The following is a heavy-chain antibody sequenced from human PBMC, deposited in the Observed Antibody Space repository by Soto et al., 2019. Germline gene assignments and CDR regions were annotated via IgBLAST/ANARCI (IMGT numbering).Heavy chain of an antibody. CDR2: ISYDGSNT. D-gene: IGHD1-26*01. CDR3: AKEGGLSGSYYISSSYYFDY. J-gene: IGHJ4*02. Sequence: QVQLVESGGGVVQPGRSLRLSCVASGFTFSSYGMHWVRQAPGKGLESVAIISYDGSNTYYADSVKGRFTISRDNSKNTLYMQMNSLRAEDTSVYYCAKEGGLSGSYYISSSYYFDYWGQGTLVTVS. V-gene: IGHV3-30*18. CDR1: GFTFSSYG.